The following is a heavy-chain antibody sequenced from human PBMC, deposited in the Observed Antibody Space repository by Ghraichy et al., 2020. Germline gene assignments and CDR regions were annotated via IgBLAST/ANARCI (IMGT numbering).Heavy chain of an antibody. CDR3: ASGINYFDP. Sequence: ASVKVSCKASGYTFINYGITWVRQAPGQGLEWLGWITTKSGNTQYGWKFQGRVTMTTDTSTTTTYMELRSLRSDDTAVYYCASGINYFDPWGQGTLVTVSS. CDR2: ITTKSGNT. V-gene: IGHV1-18*01. D-gene: IGHD5-24*01. CDR1: GYTFINYG. J-gene: IGHJ5*02.